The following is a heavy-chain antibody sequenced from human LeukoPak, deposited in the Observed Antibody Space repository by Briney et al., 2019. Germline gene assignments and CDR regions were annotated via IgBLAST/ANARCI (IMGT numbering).Heavy chain of an antibody. CDR1: GFTFSSYA. D-gene: IGHD3-22*01. CDR3: ARDRYYEPFDY. V-gene: IGHV4-34*01. J-gene: IGHJ4*02. Sequence: GSLRLSCAASGFTFSSYAMSWIRQPPGKGLEWIGEINHSGSTNYNPSLKSRVTISVDTSKNQFSLKLSSVTAADTAVYYCARDRYYEPFDYWGQGTLVTVSS. CDR2: INHSGST.